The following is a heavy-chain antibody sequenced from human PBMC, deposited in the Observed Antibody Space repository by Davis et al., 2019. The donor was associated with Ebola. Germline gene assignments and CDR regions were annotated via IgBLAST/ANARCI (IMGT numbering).Heavy chain of an antibody. CDR2: INHSGST. D-gene: IGHD3-3*01. CDR3: AGWEAVRKAVVLRFLAGRWFDP. J-gene: IGHJ5*02. V-gene: IGHV4-34*01. CDR1: GGSFSGYY. Sequence: SETLSLTCAVYGGSFSGYYWSWIRQPPGKGLEWIGEINHSGSTNYNPSLKSRVTISVDTSKNQFSLKLSSVTAADTAVYYCAGWEAVRKAVVLRFLAGRWFDPWGQGTLVTVSS.